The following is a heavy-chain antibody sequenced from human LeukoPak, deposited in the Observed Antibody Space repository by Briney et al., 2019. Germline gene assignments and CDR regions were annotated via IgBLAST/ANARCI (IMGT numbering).Heavy chain of an antibody. CDR1: GFIQSICG. D-gene: IGHD1-26*01. CDR3: AKADDRGSYYVAFDH. CDR2: ISYDGSNE. J-gene: IGHJ4*02. V-gene: IGHV3-30*18. Sequence: PGGPVTLPCGLSGFIQSICGVHGPREAPGKGLVWVADISYDGSNEYHADSVKGRFTISRDNSKNTLYLQMNSLRAEDTDVYACAKADDRGSYYVAFDHWGQGALVTVSS.